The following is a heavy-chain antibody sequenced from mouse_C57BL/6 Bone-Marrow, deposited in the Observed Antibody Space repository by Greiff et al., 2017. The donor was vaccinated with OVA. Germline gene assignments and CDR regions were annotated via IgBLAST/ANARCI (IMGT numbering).Heavy chain of an antibody. CDR3: ARVTTVVATLNWYFDV. J-gene: IGHJ1*03. V-gene: IGHV1-64*01. D-gene: IGHD1-1*01. CDR1: GYTFTSYW. CDR2: IHPNSVST. Sequence: QVQLQQPGAELVKPGASVKLSCKASGYTFTSYWMHWVKQRPGQGLEWIGMIHPNSVSTTYNEKFNSKATLTVDKSSGTAYMQPSSLTSEDSAVYYCARVTTVVATLNWYFDVWGTGTTVTVSS.